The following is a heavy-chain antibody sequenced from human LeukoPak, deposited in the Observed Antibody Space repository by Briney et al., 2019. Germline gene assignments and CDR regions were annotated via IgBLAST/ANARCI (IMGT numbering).Heavy chain of an antibody. CDR3: ARVRYGSGSSYFDY. CDR2: ISYDGSNK. Sequence: GGSLRLSCAASGFTFSSYAMHWVRQAPGKGLEWVAVISYDGSNKYYADSVKGRFTISRDNSKNTLYLQMNSLRAEDTAVYYCARVRYGSGSSYFDYWGQGTLVTVSS. D-gene: IGHD3-10*01. V-gene: IGHV3-30-3*01. J-gene: IGHJ4*02. CDR1: GFTFSSYA.